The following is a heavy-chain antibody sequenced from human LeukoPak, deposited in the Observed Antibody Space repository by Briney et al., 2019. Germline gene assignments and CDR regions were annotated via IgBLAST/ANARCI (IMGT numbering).Heavy chain of an antibody. CDR3: ARIWRGSAAECSFDC. Sequence: GGSLRLSCAASGFTFSDYYMRWISQPPGEWLEWDSYIRSSGSTIYYADTLKGRFTISRDKAKNSLYLQMNSLRAEDTAVYYCARIWRGSAAECSFDCWGQGTLVTVSS. V-gene: IGHV3-11*04. CDR1: GFTFSDYY. CDR2: IRSSGSTI. D-gene: IGHD3-10*01. J-gene: IGHJ4*02.